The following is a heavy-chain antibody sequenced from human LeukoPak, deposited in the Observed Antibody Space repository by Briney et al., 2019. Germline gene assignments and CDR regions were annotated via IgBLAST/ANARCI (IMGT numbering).Heavy chain of an antibody. J-gene: IGHJ6*02. D-gene: IGHD3-16*01. CDR2: INAGNGNT. CDR1: GYTFTSYA. Sequence: GASVKVSCKASGYTFTSYAMHWVRQAPGQRLEWMGWINAGNGNTKYSQKFQGRVTITRDTSASTAYMELSSLRSEDTAVYYCARDLGEWPYYYGMDVWGQGTTVTVSS. V-gene: IGHV1-3*01. CDR3: ARDLGEWPYYYGMDV.